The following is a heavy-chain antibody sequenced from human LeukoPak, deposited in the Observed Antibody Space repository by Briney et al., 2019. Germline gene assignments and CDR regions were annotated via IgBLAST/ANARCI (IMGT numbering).Heavy chain of an antibody. D-gene: IGHD6-25*01. Sequence: GASVKVSCKASGYTFTSYDMHWVRQAPGQRLEWMGWINGGNGNTKYSQKLQGRVTITRDTSASTAYMELRSLRSEDTAVFYCARGPPRLNWFDPWGQGTLVTVSS. CDR2: INGGNGNT. V-gene: IGHV1-3*01. CDR3: ARGPPRLNWFDP. J-gene: IGHJ5*02. CDR1: GYTFTSYD.